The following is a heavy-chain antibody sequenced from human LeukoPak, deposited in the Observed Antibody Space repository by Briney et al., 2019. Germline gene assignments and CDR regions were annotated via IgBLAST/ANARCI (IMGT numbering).Heavy chain of an antibody. V-gene: IGHV3-23*01. Sequence: PGGSLRLSCEASGFTFSSYTMSWVSQAPGKGLEWVSDISISAGTTFYADSVKGRFTISRDNSKNTLYLQMNSLRADDTAVYYCTKGGSSLWFETTDCWGQGTLVIVSS. CDR1: GFTFSSYT. D-gene: IGHD3-10*01. CDR3: TKGGSSLWFETTDC. J-gene: IGHJ4*02. CDR2: ISISAGTT.